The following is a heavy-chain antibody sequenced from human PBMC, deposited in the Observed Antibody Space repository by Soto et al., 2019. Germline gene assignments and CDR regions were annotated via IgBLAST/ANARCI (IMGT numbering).Heavy chain of an antibody. CDR3: ARDWRDGYKWRSYFDY. CDR2: PYYRSKWYN. D-gene: IGHD1-1*01. CDR1: GGNCSSNRVC. J-gene: IGHJ4*02. V-gene: IGHV6-1*01. Sequence: SQTLSLTCAISGGNCSSNRVCLKRGRQFPSRGLEWLGRPYYRSKWYNDYAVSVKTRITINPDTSKNQFSLQLNSVTPEDTALYYCARDWRDGYKWRSYFDYWGQGTLVTVSS.